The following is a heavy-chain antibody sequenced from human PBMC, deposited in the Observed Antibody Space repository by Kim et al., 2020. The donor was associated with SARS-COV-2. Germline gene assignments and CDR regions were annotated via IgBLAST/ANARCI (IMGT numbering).Heavy chain of an antibody. J-gene: IGHJ4*02. CDR2: ISSSSSYT. CDR3: ARDGGRVALFDY. V-gene: IGHV3-11*06. CDR1: GFTFSDYY. Sequence: GGSLRLSCAASGFTFSDYYMSWIRQAPGKGLEWVSYISSSSSYTNYADSVKGRFTISRDNAKNSLYLQMNSLRAEDTAVYYCARDGGRVALFDYWGQGTLVTVSS. D-gene: IGHD6-25*01.